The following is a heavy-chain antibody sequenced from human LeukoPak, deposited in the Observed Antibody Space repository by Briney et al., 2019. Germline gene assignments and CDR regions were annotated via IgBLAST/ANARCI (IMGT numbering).Heavy chain of an antibody. D-gene: IGHD2-2*01. V-gene: IGHV3-23*05. J-gene: IGHJ4*02. CDR1: GFTFSSYA. CDR3: AKKGSLVSPGNYFDY. Sequence: GESLRLSCAASGFTFSSYAMSWVRQAPGEGLEWVSSLDESGSATYYADSVKGRFTISRDNSKNILYLQMDSLRAEDTAVYYCAKKGSLVSPGNYFDYWGQGTLVTVSS. CDR2: LDESGSAT.